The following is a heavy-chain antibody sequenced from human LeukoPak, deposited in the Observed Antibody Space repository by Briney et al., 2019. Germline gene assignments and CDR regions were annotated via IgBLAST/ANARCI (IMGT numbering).Heavy chain of an antibody. CDR3: ARDDYGDSRGDY. J-gene: IGHJ4*02. CDR1: GGTFSSYA. CDR2: IIPILGIA. Sequence: GASVKVSCKASGGTFSSYAISWVRQAPGQGLEWMGRIIPILGIANYAQKFQGRVTITADKSTSTAYMELSSLRSEDTAVYYCARDDYGDSRGDYWGQGTLVTVSS. V-gene: IGHV1-69*04. D-gene: IGHD4-17*01.